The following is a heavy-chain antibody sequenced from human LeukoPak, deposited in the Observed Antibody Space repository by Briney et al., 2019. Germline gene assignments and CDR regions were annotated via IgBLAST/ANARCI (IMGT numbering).Heavy chain of an antibody. Sequence: PGGSLRLSCAASGFTVSSSAMHWVRQAPGKGLEWVAALSFDGNDKYYGDSVKGRFTISRDTSKNTLDLQINSLRPEDTAVYYCARDRDSSSWYVFDYWGQGTLVTVSS. J-gene: IGHJ4*02. CDR3: ARDRDSSSWYVFDY. V-gene: IGHV3-30*03. D-gene: IGHD6-13*01. CDR1: GFTVSSSA. CDR2: LSFDGNDK.